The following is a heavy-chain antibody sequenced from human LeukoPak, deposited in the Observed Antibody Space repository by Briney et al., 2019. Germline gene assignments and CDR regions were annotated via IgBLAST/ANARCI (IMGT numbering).Heavy chain of an antibody. CDR2: IIPIFGTA. CDR1: GGTFSSYA. Sequence: SVKVSCKXSGGTFSSYAISWVRQAPGQGLEWMGGIIPIFGTANYAQKFQGRVTITTDESTSTAYMELSSLRSEDTAVYYCARGRFATGQTTVTTLDYWGQGTLVTVSS. CDR3: ARGRFATGQTTVTTLDY. V-gene: IGHV1-69*05. D-gene: IGHD4-17*01. J-gene: IGHJ4*02.